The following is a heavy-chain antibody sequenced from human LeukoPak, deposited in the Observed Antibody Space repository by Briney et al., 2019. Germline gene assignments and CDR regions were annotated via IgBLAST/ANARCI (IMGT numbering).Heavy chain of an antibody. Sequence: KPSETLSRTCTVSGGSISSGDYYWSWIRQPPGKGLEWIGYIYYSGSTYYNPSLKSRVTISVDTSKNQFSLKLSSVTAADTAVYYCARDLLIAAAGIDYYYGMDVWGQGTTVTVSS. CDR2: IYYSGST. J-gene: IGHJ6*02. CDR1: GGSISSGDYY. CDR3: ARDLLIAAAGIDYYYGMDV. D-gene: IGHD6-13*01. V-gene: IGHV4-30-4*01.